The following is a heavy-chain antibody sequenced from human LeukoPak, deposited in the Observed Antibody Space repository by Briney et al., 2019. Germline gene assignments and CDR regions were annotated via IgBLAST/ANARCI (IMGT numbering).Heavy chain of an antibody. D-gene: IGHD3-22*01. Sequence: GGSLRLFCAASGFTVSTNDMSWVRQAPGKGLEWVSVIYSGGSTYYADSVKGRFTISRDNSKNTLYLQMNSLRAEDTAVYYCARDSSGFPLFDYWGQGTLVTVSS. J-gene: IGHJ4*02. CDR1: GFTVSTND. CDR3: ARDSSGFPLFDY. CDR2: IYSGGST. V-gene: IGHV3-66*01.